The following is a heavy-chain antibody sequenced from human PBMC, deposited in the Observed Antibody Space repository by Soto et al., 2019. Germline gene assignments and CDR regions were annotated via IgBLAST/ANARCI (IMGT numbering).Heavy chain of an antibody. CDR3: AATVVTPYGY. D-gene: IGHD4-17*01. CDR2: ISYDGSNK. Sequence: QVQLVESGRGVVQPGRSLRLSCAASGFTFSSYAMHWVRQAPGKGLEWVAVISYDGSNKYYADSVKGRFTISRDNSKNTLYLQMNSLRAEDTAVYYCAATVVTPYGYWGQGTLVTVSS. CDR1: GFTFSSYA. J-gene: IGHJ4*02. V-gene: IGHV3-30-3*01.